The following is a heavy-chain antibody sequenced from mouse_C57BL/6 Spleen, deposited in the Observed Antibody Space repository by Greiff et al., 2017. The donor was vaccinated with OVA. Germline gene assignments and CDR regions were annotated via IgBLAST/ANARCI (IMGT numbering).Heavy chain of an antibody. CDR3: ARREFDYDYAMDY. CDR2: IYPRSGNT. J-gene: IGHJ4*01. V-gene: IGHV1-81*01. D-gene: IGHD2-4*01. CDR1: GYTFTSYG. Sequence: VQLQESGAELARPGASVKLSCKASGYTFTSYGISWVKQRTGQGLEWIGEIYPRSGNTYYNEKFKGKATLTADKSSSTAYMELRSLTSEDSAVYFCARREFDYDYAMDYWGQGTSVTVSS.